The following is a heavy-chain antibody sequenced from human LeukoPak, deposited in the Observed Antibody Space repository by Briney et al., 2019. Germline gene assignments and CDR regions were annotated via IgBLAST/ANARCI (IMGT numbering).Heavy chain of an antibody. CDR2: FDPEDGET. CDR1: GYTLIELS. Sequence: ASVKVSCKVSGYTLIELSIHWVRQAPGKGLEWMGGFDPEDGETIYAQKFQGRVTMTEDTSTDTAYMELSSLRSEDTAVYYCATGPNYYGSGSPAFDYWGQGTLVTVSS. V-gene: IGHV1-24*01. CDR3: ATGPNYYGSGSPAFDY. J-gene: IGHJ4*02. D-gene: IGHD3-10*01.